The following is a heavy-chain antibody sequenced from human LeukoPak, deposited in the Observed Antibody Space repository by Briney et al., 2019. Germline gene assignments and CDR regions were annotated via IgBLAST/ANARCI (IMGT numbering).Heavy chain of an antibody. V-gene: IGHV1-2*02. CDR3: ARNDPKLGPLGSDY. CDR1: GYTFAGYY. D-gene: IGHD7-27*01. Sequence: GASVKVSCKASGYTFAGYYMHWVRQAPGQGLEWMGWINPNSGDTNYAQKFQGRDTMTRDTSISTAYMELSRLKYDDTAVYYCARNDPKLGPLGSDYWGQGTLVTVSS. CDR2: INPNSGDT. J-gene: IGHJ4*02.